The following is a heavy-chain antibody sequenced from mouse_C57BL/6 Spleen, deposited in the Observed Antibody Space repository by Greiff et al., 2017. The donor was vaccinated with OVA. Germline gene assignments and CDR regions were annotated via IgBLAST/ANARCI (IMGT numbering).Heavy chain of an antibody. CDR1: GYTFTSYW. J-gene: IGHJ4*01. CDR3: ARSDYYGSSPYAMDY. V-gene: IGHV1-72*01. D-gene: IGHD1-1*01. CDR2: IDPNSGGT. Sequence: QVQLQQPGAELVKPGASVKLSCKASGYTFTSYWMHWVKQRPGRGLEWIGRIDPNSGGTTYNEKLKSKATLTVDKPSSTAYMQLISLTSEDSAVYYCARSDYYGSSPYAMDYWGQGTSVTVSS.